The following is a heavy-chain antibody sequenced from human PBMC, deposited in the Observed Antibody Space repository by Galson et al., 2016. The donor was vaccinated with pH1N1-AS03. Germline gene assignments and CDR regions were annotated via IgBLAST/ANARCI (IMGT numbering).Heavy chain of an antibody. CDR1: GFTFTDFA. CDR3: AKDRNDYRLHYFSGSDV. J-gene: IGHJ6*02. D-gene: IGHD1-1*01. CDR2: TSSSGGST. Sequence: SLRLSCATSGFTFTDFAVSWVRQAPGRGLEWVSATSSSGGSTYYAESVKGRFTISRDYSKNTVDLQMNSLRAEDTAVYDCAKDRNDYRLHYFSGSDVWGQGTTVIVSS. V-gene: IGHV3-23*01.